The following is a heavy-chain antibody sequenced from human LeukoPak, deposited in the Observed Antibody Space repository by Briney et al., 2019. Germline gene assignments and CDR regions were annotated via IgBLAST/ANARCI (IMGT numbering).Heavy chain of an antibody. CDR1: GFTFSSYW. Sequence: GGSLRLSCAASGFTFSSYWMHWVRQAPGKGLEWVSGISWNSGSIGYADSVKGRFTISRDNARNSLYLQMNSLRAEDTALYYCAKGRGVVVAATSLDYWGQGTLVTVSS. CDR2: ISWNSGSI. V-gene: IGHV3-9*01. J-gene: IGHJ4*02. CDR3: AKGRGVVVAATSLDY. D-gene: IGHD2-15*01.